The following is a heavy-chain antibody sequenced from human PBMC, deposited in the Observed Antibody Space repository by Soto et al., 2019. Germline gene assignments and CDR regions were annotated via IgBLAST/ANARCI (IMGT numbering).Heavy chain of an antibody. Sequence: PSETLSLTCAVYGGSFSGYYWSWIRQPPGKGLEWIGEINHSGSTNYNPSLKSRVTISVDTSKNQFSLKLSSVTAADTAVYYCARLRGWFGELLGGSGDYWGQGTLVTVSS. CDR3: ARLRGWFGELLGGSGDY. J-gene: IGHJ4*02. V-gene: IGHV4-34*01. CDR2: INHSGST. CDR1: GGSFSGYY. D-gene: IGHD3-10*01.